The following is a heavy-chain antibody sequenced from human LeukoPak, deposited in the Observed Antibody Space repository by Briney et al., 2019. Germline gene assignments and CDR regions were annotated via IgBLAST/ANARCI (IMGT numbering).Heavy chain of an antibody. D-gene: IGHD3-10*01. J-gene: IGHJ4*02. CDR2: IYHSGST. Sequence: PSETLSLTCTVSGYSITSGYYWGWIRQPPGKGLEWIGSIYHSGSTFYNPSLKSRVTISVDTSKNQFSLKLSSETAADTAVYYCARDQDYYGSGSYGPDYWGQGTLVTVSS. CDR3: ARDQDYYGSGSYGPDY. V-gene: IGHV4-38-2*02. CDR1: GYSITSGYY.